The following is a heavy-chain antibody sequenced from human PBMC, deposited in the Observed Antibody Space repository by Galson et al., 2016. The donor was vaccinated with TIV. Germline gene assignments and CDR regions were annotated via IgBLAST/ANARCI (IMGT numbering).Heavy chain of an antibody. CDR2: IKDDGSDN. CDR1: GFAFSNYW. CDR3: AKKGGLDV. J-gene: IGHJ6*01. V-gene: IGHV3-7*01. Sequence: SLRLSCAASGFAFSNYWMSWVRQAPGKGLEWVANIKDDGSDNNYVDSVWGRFTISRDNAKNSLFLQINSLRVEDTAVYYCAKKGGLDVWGQGTTVTVSS.